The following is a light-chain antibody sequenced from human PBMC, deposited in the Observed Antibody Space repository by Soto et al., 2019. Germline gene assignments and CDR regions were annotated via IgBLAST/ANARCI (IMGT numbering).Light chain of an antibody. CDR1: SSNFGSNY. V-gene: IGLV1-47*01. CDR3: AAWDDSLSARYV. J-gene: IGLJ1*01. CDR2: RNN. Sequence: QSVLTQPPSASGTPGQRVTISCSGSSSNFGSNYVYWYQQPPGTAPKLLIYRNNQRPSGVPDRFSGSKSGTSASLAISGLRSEDEADYYCAAWDDSLSARYVFGTGTKVTVL.